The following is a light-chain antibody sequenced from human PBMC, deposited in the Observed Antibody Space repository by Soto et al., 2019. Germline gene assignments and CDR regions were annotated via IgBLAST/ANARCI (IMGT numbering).Light chain of an antibody. CDR3: SSYTISTTLEV. V-gene: IGLV2-14*01. Sequence: QSALTQPASVSGSPGQSITISCTGTSSDVGAYKYVSWYQQNPGKAPKLMIYDVSSRPSGVSSRFSGSKSGNTASLTISGLQAEDEADYYCSSYTISTTLEVFGGGTKLTVL. CDR1: SSDVGAYKY. CDR2: DVS. J-gene: IGLJ2*01.